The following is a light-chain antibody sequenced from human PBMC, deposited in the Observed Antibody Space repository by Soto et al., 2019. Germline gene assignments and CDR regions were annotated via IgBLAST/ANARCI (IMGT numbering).Light chain of an antibody. Sequence: EIEMTQAPATLSVSPGGRPTLSCRASQSISGTLAWYQQKPGQAPRLLIYGASTRATSFPARFSGSGSGTDFTLTISSLQSEDFAVYYCQQYNNWPWTFGQGTKVDIK. CDR2: GAS. CDR3: QQYNNWPWT. J-gene: IGKJ1*01. V-gene: IGKV3-15*01. CDR1: QSISGT.